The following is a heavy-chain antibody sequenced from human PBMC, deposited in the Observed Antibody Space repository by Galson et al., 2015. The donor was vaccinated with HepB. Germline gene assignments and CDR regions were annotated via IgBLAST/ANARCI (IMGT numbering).Heavy chain of an antibody. V-gene: IGHV1-69*04. Sequence: SVKVSCKASGDTFTNHGINWVRQAPGQGLEWMGRIIPILGMAESAQKFQGRVTITADKSTSTGYMELNSLRSEDTAVYYCATNELRSTGATFDHWGQGTLVTVSS. CDR3: ATNELRSTGATFDH. CDR2: IIPILGMA. CDR1: GDTFTNHG. J-gene: IGHJ4*02. D-gene: IGHD1-1*01.